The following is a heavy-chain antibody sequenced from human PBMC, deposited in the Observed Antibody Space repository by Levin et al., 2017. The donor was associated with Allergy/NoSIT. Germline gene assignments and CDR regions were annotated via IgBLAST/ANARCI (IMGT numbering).Heavy chain of an antibody. CDR3: ASGEVSEMTTLRF. J-gene: IGHJ4*02. CDR2: INPTGDST. D-gene: IGHD5-24*01. V-gene: IGHV1-46*01. CDR1: AYTFTNYH. Sequence: ASVKVSCKASAYTFTNYHIHWVRQAPGQGLEWMGRINPTGDSTNYAQKFQGRATLTRYTSTGTVYMDFSSLTSEDTAVYYCASGEVSEMTTLRFWGQGTLVTVSS.